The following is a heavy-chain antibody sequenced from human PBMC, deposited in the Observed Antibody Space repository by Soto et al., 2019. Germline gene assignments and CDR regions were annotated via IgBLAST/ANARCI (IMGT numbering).Heavy chain of an antibody. CDR1: GFTFSNAW. CDR2: IKSKTDGGTT. Sequence: PRLSCAASGFTFSNAWINWVRQAPGKGLEWVGRIKSKTDGGTTDYAEPVKGRFAISRDDSNNMVYLQMNSLKIEDTAVYYCTTDSYSTIIIVRFDYWGHGTLVTVSS. V-gene: IGHV3-15*07. D-gene: IGHD3-22*01. CDR3: TTDSYSTIIIVRFDY. J-gene: IGHJ4*01.